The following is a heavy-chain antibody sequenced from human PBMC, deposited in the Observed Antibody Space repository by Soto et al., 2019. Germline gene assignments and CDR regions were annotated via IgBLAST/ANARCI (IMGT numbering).Heavy chain of an antibody. J-gene: IGHJ4*02. D-gene: IGHD6-19*01. V-gene: IGHV3-74*01. CDR3: ASLYSSAWASDY. CDR2: ISSDGSST. CDR1: GFTFSSCW. Sequence: EVQLVESGGGLVQPGGSLRLSCAASGFTFSSCWMHWVRQAPGKGLVWVSRISSDGSSTNYADSVKGRFTISRDNAKNTLFLQMNNLRAEDTAVYFCASLYSSAWASDYWGQGTLVTVSS.